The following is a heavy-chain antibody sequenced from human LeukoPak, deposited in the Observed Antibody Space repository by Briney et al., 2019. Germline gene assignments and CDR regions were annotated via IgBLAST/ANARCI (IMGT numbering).Heavy chain of an antibody. CDR2: IYYSGST. CDR1: GGSISSYY. V-gene: IGHV4-59*01. D-gene: IGHD6-6*01. Sequence: PSETLSLTCTVSGGSISSYYWSWIRQPPGKGLEWIGYIYYSGSTNYNPSLKSRVTISVDTSKNQFSLKLSSVTAADTAVYYCARDDGSSPLDYWGQGTLVTVSS. CDR3: ARDDGSSPLDY. J-gene: IGHJ4*02.